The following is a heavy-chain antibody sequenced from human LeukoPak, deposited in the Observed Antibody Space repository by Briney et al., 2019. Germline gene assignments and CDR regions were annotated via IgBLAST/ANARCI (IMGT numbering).Heavy chain of an antibody. Sequence: SETLSLTCTVSGASISSSNGYYWSWIRQPPGKGLEWIGEINHSGSTNYNPSLKSRVTISVDTSKNQFSLKLSSVTAADTAVYYCARPLGLRPPRAFDIWGQGTMVTVSS. CDR3: ARPLGLRPPRAFDI. CDR1: GASISSSNGYY. D-gene: IGHD2-15*01. V-gene: IGHV4-39*07. CDR2: INHSGST. J-gene: IGHJ3*02.